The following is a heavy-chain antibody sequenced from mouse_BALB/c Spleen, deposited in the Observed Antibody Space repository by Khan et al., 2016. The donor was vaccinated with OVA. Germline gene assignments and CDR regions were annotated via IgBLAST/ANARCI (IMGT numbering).Heavy chain of an antibody. J-gene: IGHJ2*01. Sequence: QVQLQQSGPELVRPGVSVKISCKGSGYTFTDYAIYWVKQSHAKSLEWVGLISTYSGNTNYNQKFKVKATMTVDKSSSTAYMELARLTSEDSAIYYCASPAYDGYYDYWGQGTTLTVSS. CDR1: GYTFTDYA. CDR2: ISTYSGNT. D-gene: IGHD2-3*01. V-gene: IGHV1S137*01. CDR3: ASPAYDGYYDY.